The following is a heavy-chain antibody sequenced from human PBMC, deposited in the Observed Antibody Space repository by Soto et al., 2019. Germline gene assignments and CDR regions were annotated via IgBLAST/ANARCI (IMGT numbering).Heavy chain of an antibody. Sequence: PGGSLRLSCAASGFTFNTYAVTWVRPAPGKGLEWVSITRGSGGATDYADSVKGRFAISRDNSKNTLYLQMNSLRAEDTAVYYCAKEVPVTTIFGVVIPITQHNWFDPWGQGTLVTVSS. D-gene: IGHD3-3*01. CDR1: GFTFNTYA. J-gene: IGHJ5*02. CDR3: AKEVPVTTIFGVVIPITQHNWFDP. CDR2: TRGSGGAT. V-gene: IGHV3-23*01.